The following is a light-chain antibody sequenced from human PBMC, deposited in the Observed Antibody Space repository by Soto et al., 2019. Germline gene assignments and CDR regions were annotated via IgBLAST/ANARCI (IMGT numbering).Light chain of an antibody. CDR3: QQYYSTPLT. J-gene: IGKJ4*01. Sequence: DIQMTQSPSSLSASVGDRVTITCRTSQSIRSSLNWYRQKPGKAPNLLIYAASRLQSGVPSRFSGSGSGTDFTLTISSLQAEDVAVYYCQQYYSTPLTFGGGTKVDIK. CDR1: QSIRSS. CDR2: AAS. V-gene: IGKV1-39*01.